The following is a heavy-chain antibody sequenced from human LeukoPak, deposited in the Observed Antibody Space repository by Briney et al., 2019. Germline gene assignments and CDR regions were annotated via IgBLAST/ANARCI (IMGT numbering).Heavy chain of an antibody. Sequence: GASVKVSCKTSGYTFTTYGITWVRQAPGQGLEWMGWTNPDNGNTNYAQKFQGRVSITTDTSTRTAYMELRSLRSDDTAVYYCAREGYCSRTSCYYSPDDAFDIWGQGTMVTVSS. CDR1: GYTFTTYG. CDR2: TNPDNGNT. J-gene: IGHJ3*02. CDR3: AREGYCSRTSCYYSPDDAFDI. D-gene: IGHD2-2*01. V-gene: IGHV1-18*01.